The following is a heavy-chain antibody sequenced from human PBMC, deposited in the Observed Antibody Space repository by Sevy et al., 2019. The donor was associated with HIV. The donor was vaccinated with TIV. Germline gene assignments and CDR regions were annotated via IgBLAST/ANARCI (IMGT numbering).Heavy chain of an antibody. CDR3: ARNTASSAQIGYFQH. CDR1: GFTFSSYA. J-gene: IGHJ1*01. Sequence: GGSLRLSCAASGFTFSSYAMSWVRQAPGKGLEWVSAISGSGGSTYYADSVKGRFTISRDNSKNRLYLQMNSLRAEDTAVYYCARNTASSAQIGYFQHWGQGTLVTVSS. V-gene: IGHV3-23*01. CDR2: ISGSGGST. D-gene: IGHD3-22*01.